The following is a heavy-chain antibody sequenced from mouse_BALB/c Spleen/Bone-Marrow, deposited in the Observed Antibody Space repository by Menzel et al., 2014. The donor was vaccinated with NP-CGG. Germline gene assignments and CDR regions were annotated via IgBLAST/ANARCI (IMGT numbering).Heavy chain of an antibody. Sequence: VQLQESAAELVKPGASVKLSCTASVFNIKDTYMHWGKQRPEQGLEWIGRIHLANGNPKYDPKSQGKATITADTASNTASLQLSSMTSEDTAVYYCASYRSAWYFDVWGAGTTVTVSS. CDR2: IHLANGNP. V-gene: IGHV14-3*02. CDR3: ASYRSAWYFDV. D-gene: IGHD2-14*01. J-gene: IGHJ1*01. CDR1: VFNIKDTY.